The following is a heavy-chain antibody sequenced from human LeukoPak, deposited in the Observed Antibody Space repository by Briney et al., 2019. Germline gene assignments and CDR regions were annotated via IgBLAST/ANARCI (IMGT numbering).Heavy chain of an antibody. Sequence: GGSLRLSCAASGFTFSSYWMHWVRQAPGKGLVWVSRINSDGSSTSYADSVKGRFTISRDNAKNTLYLQMNSLRAEVTAVYYCAGAADIVVAPASYGMDVWGKGTTVTVSS. CDR1: GFTFSSYW. CDR3: AGAADIVVAPASYGMDV. J-gene: IGHJ6*04. V-gene: IGHV3-74*01. D-gene: IGHD2-2*01. CDR2: INSDGSST.